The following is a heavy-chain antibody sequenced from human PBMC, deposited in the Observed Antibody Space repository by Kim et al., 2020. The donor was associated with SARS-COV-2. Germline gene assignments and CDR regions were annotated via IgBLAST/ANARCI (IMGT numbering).Heavy chain of an antibody. CDR3: TKARSTSCYLFCAFDI. CDR2: ISWNSGSI. CDR1: GFTFDDYA. J-gene: IGHJ3*02. V-gene: IGHV3-9*01. Sequence: SLRLSCAASGFTFDDYAMHWVRQAPGKGLEWVSGISWNSGSIGYADSVKGRFTISRDNAKNSLYLQMNSLRAEDTALYYCTKARSTSCYLFCAFDIWGQGTMVTVSS. D-gene: IGHD2-2*01.